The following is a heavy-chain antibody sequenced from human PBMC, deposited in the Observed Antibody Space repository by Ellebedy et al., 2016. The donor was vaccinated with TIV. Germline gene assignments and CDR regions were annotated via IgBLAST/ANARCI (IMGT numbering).Heavy chain of an antibody. J-gene: IGHJ6*02. CDR2: IIPIFGTA. D-gene: IGHD4-11*01. CDR1: GDTFNSYA. V-gene: IGHV1-69*13. CDR3: ESGRTTISTWHYYGLDV. Sequence: AASVKVSCKASGDTFNSYAISWVRQAPGQGLEWMGGIIPIFGTANYAQKFQGRVTITADESTSTAYMELSSLRSEDTAVYYCESGRTTISTWHYYGLDVWGQGTTVTVSS.